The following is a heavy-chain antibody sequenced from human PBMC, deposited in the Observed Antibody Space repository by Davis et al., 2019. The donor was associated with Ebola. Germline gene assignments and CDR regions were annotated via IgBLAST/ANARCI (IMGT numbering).Heavy chain of an antibody. CDR2: ISGSGGST. CDR1: GFTFSSYA. D-gene: IGHD2-15*01. J-gene: IGHJ6*02. Sequence: GESLKISCAASGFTFSSYAMSWVRQAPGKGLEWVSAISGSGGSTYYADSVKGRFTISRDNSKNTLYLQMNSLRAEDTAVYYCAKALGSGTYNAVDVWGQGTTVTVSS. CDR3: AKALGSGTYNAVDV. V-gene: IGHV3-23*01.